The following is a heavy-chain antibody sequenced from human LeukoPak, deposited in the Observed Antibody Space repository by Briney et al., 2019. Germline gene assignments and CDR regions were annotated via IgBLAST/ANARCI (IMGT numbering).Heavy chain of an antibody. V-gene: IGHV3-7*01. J-gene: IGHJ4*02. Sequence: QAGGSLRLSCAASGFTFSSYWMTWVRQAPGKGLEWVANIKEDASEKYYVDSVRGRFTIARDNAKNSLYLQMDSLGAEDTAVYYCARTPFGRCDYWGQGTLVTVSS. CDR3: ARTPFGRCDY. D-gene: IGHD2/OR15-2a*01. CDR2: IKEDASEK. CDR1: GFTFSSYW.